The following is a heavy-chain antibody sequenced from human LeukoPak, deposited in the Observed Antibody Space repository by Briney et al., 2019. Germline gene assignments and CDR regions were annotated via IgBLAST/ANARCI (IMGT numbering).Heavy chain of an antibody. D-gene: IGHD5-12*01. Sequence: ASVKVSCKASGYTFTGYYMHWVRQAPGQGLEWMGWINPNSGGTNYAQKFQGRATMTRDTSISTAYMELSRLRSDDTAVYYCARVRHSGYGAYYYYMDVWGKGTTVTVSS. CDR1: GYTFTGYY. CDR3: ARVRHSGYGAYYYYMDV. J-gene: IGHJ6*03. CDR2: INPNSGGT. V-gene: IGHV1-2*02.